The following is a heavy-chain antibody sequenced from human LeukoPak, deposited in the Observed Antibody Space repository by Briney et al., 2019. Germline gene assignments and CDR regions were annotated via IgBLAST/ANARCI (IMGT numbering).Heavy chain of an antibody. CDR2: LYYSGST. V-gene: IGHV4-59*08. J-gene: IGHJ3*02. D-gene: IGHD6-19*01. CDR1: GGSISGYF. CDR3: ARLLAVAGGDAFDI. Sequence: SEALSLTCTVSGGSISGYFWSWIRQPPGKGLELIGYLYYSGSTNYNPSLKSRVTVSVDTSKDQFSLRLSSVTAADTAVYYCARLLAVAGGDAFDIWGQGKMVTVSS.